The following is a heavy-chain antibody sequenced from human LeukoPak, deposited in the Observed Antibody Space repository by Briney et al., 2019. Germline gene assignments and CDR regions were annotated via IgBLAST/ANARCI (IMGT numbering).Heavy chain of an antibody. J-gene: IGHJ4*02. V-gene: IGHV4-31*03. D-gene: IGHD1-26*01. CDR3: ARGHFTTTGEFDY. CDR1: GGSISSGGYY. CDR2: IYYSGST. Sequence: SETLSLTCTVSGGSISSGGYYWSWIRQHPGKGLEWIGYIYYSGSTYYNPSLKSRVTISVDTSKNQFSLKLSSVTAADTAVYYCARGHFTTTGEFDYWGQGTLVTVSS.